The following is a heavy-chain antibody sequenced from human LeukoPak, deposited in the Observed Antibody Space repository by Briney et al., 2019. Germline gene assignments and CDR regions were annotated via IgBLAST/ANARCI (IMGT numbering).Heavy chain of an antibody. CDR1: GYTFTGYY. Sequence: ASVKVSCKASGYTFTGYYMHWVRQAPGQGLEWMGWINPNSGGTNYAQKFQGRVTMTRDTSISTAYMELSRLRSDDTAVYYCARDLIRIAARPGLALGDYWGQGTLVTVSS. CDR3: ARDLIRIAARPGLALGDY. D-gene: IGHD6-6*01. J-gene: IGHJ4*02. V-gene: IGHV1-2*02. CDR2: INPNSGGT.